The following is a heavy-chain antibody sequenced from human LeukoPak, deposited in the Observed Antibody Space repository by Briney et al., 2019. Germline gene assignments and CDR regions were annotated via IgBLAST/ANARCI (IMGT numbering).Heavy chain of an antibody. CDR3: ARRDIVVVPAATPLYYMDV. D-gene: IGHD2-2*01. J-gene: IGHJ6*03. CDR1: GYSISSGYY. CDR2: IYHSGST. Sequence: PSETLSLTCTVSGYSISSGYYWGWIRQPPGKGLEWIGSIYHSGSTYYNPSLKSRVTISVDTSKNQFSLKLSSVTAADTAVYYCARRDIVVVPAATPLYYMDVWGKGTTVTVSS. V-gene: IGHV4-38-2*02.